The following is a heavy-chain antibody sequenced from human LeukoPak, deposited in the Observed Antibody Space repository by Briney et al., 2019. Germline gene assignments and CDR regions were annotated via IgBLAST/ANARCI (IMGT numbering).Heavy chain of an antibody. V-gene: IGHV4-59*01. J-gene: IGHJ4*02. CDR3: ARGVYIAAAQYGY. CDR1: GGSISSYY. Sequence: SETQSLTCTASGGSISSYYWSWIRQPPGKGLEWIGYIYYSGTTNYNPSLKSRVTISVDTSKNQFSLKLSSVTAADTAVYYCARGVYIAAAQYGYWGQGTLVTVSS. CDR2: IYYSGTT. D-gene: IGHD6-13*01.